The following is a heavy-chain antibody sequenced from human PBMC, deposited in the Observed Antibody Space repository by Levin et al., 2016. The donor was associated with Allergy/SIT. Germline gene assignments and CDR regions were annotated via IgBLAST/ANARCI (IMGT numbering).Heavy chain of an antibody. CDR2: IYYSGST. Sequence: SETLSLTCTVSGGSISSSSYYWGWIRQPPGKGLEWIGSIYYSGSTYYNPSLKSRVTISVDKSKNQFSLKLSSVTAADTAVYYCARTSPSLGYGMDVWGQGTTVTVSS. V-gene: IGHV4-39*07. CDR3: ARTSPSLGYGMDV. D-gene: IGHD2-2*01. CDR1: GGSISSSSYY. J-gene: IGHJ6*02.